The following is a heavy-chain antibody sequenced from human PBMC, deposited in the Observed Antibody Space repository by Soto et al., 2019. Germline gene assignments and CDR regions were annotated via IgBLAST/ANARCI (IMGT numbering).Heavy chain of an antibody. Sequence: PSETLSLTCAVYGGSCSGYYWSWIRQPPGKGLEWIGEINHSGSTNYNPSLKSRVTISVDTSKNQFSLKLSSVTAADTAVYYCAASSGWYNSLGYFDYWGQGTLVTVSS. D-gene: IGHD6-19*01. CDR1: GGSCSGYY. V-gene: IGHV4-34*01. CDR3: AASSGWYNSLGYFDY. J-gene: IGHJ4*02. CDR2: INHSGST.